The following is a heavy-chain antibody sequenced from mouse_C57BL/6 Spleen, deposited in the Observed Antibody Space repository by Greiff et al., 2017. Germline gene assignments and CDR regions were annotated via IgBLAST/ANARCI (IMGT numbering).Heavy chain of an antibody. V-gene: IGHV1-42*01. CDR3: ARKGGTTVVAPFDY. D-gene: IGHD1-1*01. Sequence: VQLKQSGPELVKPGASVKISCKASGYSFTGYYMNWVKQSPEKSLEWIGEINPSTGGTTYNQKFKAKATLTVDKSSSTAYMQLKSLTSEDSAVYYCARKGGTTVVAPFDYWGQGTTLTVSS. CDR1: GYSFTGYY. J-gene: IGHJ2*01. CDR2: INPSTGGT.